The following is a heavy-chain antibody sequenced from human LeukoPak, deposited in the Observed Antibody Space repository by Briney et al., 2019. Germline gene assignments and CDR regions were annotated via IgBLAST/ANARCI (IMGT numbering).Heavy chain of an antibody. CDR3: ANSGYSYHYYIDV. D-gene: IGHD2-15*01. Sequence: SETLSLTCTVSGYSISSGYYWGWTRQPPGKGLEWIGSIYYSGSTYYNPSLKSRVTISVDTSKNQFSLKLSSVTAADTAVYYCANSGYSYHYYIDVWGKGTTVTVSS. CDR1: GYSISSGYY. CDR2: IYYSGST. J-gene: IGHJ6*03. V-gene: IGHV4-38-2*02.